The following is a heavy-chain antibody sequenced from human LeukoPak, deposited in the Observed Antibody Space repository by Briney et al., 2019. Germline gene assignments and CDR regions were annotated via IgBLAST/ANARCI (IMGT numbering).Heavy chain of an antibody. Sequence: NAGGSLRLSCAASGFTFSSYSMNWVRQAPGKGLEWVSSISSSSSYIYYADSVKGRFTISRDNAKNSPYLQMNSLRAEDTAVYYCAKESSMYSGYDSASFDYWGQGTLVTVSS. V-gene: IGHV3-21*01. CDR3: AKESSMYSGYDSASFDY. D-gene: IGHD5-12*01. CDR2: ISSSSSYI. CDR1: GFTFSSYS. J-gene: IGHJ4*02.